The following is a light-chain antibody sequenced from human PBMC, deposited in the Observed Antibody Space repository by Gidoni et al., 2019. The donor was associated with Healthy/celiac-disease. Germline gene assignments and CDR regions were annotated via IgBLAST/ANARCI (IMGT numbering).Light chain of an antibody. CDR1: QSVSSSY. Sequence: EIVWTQSPGTLSLSPGERATLSCRASQSVSSSYLAWYQQKPGQAPRLLIYGASSRATGIPDRFSGSGSGTAFTLTIRRLAPEDFAVYYCQQYGSSPPWTFGQGTKVEIK. V-gene: IGKV3-20*01. CDR3: QQYGSSPPWT. CDR2: GAS. J-gene: IGKJ1*01.